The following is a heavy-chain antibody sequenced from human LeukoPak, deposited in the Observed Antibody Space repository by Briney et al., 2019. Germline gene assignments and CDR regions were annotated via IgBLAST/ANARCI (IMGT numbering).Heavy chain of an antibody. J-gene: IGHJ4*02. CDR1: GGSITTTTYH. D-gene: IGHD4-11*01. V-gene: IGHV4-39*07. CDR2: IHYSGST. Sequence: PSETLSLTCTVSGGSITTTTYHWGWIRQSPGKGLEWIGSIHYSGSTYYNPSLKSRVSISLDTSKSQFSLKLNFATAADTASYYCATTHDYTRGGYDYWGLGTLVTVSS. CDR3: ATTHDYTRGGYDY.